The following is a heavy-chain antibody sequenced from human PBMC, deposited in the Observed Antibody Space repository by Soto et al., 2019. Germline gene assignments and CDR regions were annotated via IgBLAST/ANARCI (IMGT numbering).Heavy chain of an antibody. CDR2: IRYGGATSGTT. CDR3: ARHDDHRSPPLGFHI. D-gene: IGHD3-10*01. CDR1: GGSVSSDKYL. V-gene: IGHV4-39*01. Sequence: QVQLQESGPRLVKPSETLTLKCTVSGGSVSSDKYLWGWIRQPPGKGLEWVASIRYGGATSGTTFYNPSLGGPLTISLDTSADQVSLRLTSVTATDTAVYYCARHDDHRSPPLGFHIWGQGTLVTVSS. J-gene: IGHJ3*02.